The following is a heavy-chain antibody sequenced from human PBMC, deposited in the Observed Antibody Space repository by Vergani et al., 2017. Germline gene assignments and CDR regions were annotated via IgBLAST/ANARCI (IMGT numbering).Heavy chain of an antibody. J-gene: IGHJ4*02. CDR3: ASGGYYSGSYFDY. D-gene: IGHD3-3*01. CDR2: IYSGGST. V-gene: IGHV3-66*02. CDR1: GFTFSSHA. Sequence: EVQLLQSEGAVVQPGGSLRLSCVASGFTFSSHAMSWVRQAPGKGLEWVSVIYSGGSTYYADSVKGRFTISRDNSKNTLYLQMNSLRAEDTAVYYCASGGYYSGSYFDYWGQGTLVTVSS.